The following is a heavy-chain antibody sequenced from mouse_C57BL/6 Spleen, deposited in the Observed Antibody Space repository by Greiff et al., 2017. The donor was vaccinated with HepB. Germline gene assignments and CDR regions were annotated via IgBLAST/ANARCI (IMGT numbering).Heavy chain of an antibody. V-gene: IGHV8-8*01. CDR2: IWWDDAK. J-gene: IGHJ1*03. CDR1: GFSLSTFGMG. Sequence: QVTLKECGPGILQPSQTLSLTCSFSGFSLSTFGMGVGWIRQPSGKGLEWLAHIWWDDAKYYNPALKSRLTISKDTSKNQVFLKIANVDTADTATYYCARIAYYYGSSYWYFDVWGTGTTVTVSS. D-gene: IGHD1-1*01. CDR3: ARIAYYYGSSYWYFDV.